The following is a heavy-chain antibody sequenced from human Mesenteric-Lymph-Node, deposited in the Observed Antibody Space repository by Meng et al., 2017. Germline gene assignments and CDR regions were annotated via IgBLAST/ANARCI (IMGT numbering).Heavy chain of an antibody. J-gene: IGHJ4*02. CDR1: GGSLSGDD. D-gene: IGHD3-10*01. V-gene: IGHV4-34*02. CDR2: VYHNGVT. CDR3: ARGGATPMIIKY. Sequence: QVQRKQWGAEGGKPSETLSLTCAVYGGSLSGDDWSWIRQPPGKGLEWMGEVYHNGVTKYSPSLRSRVVISIDTSKNQFSLNLRSVSAADTAMYYCARGGATPMIIKYWGPGTLVTVSS.